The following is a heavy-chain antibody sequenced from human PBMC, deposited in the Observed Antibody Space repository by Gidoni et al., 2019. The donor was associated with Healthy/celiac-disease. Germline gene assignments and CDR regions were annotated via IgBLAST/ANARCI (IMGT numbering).Heavy chain of an antibody. V-gene: IGHV4-39*01. J-gene: IGHJ2*01. CDR1: GGSISSSSYY. CDR2: IYYSGST. CDR3: ARQGRYKWGWYFDL. D-gene: IGHD1-1*01. Sequence: QLQLQESGPGLVKPSETLSLTCTVSGGSISSSSYYWGWIRQPPGKGLEWIGSIYYSGSTYYNPSLKSRVTISVDTSKNQFSLKLSSVTAADTAVYYCARQGRYKWGWYFDLWGRGTLVTVSS.